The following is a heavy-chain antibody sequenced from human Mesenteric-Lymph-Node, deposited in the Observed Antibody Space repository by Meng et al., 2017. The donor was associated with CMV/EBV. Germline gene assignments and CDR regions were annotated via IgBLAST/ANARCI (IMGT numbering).Heavy chain of an antibody. D-gene: IGHD3-16*01. Sequence: GESLKISCSASGFTFSTFAMHWVRQAPGKGLEWVAVISNDGSNKYYADSVKGRFTISRDNSKNTLYLQMNSLRVEDTSIYYCACLWEGGYWGQGTLVTVSS. V-gene: IGHV3-30*04. J-gene: IGHJ4*02. CDR1: GFTFSTFA. CDR2: ISNDGSNK. CDR3: ACLWEGGY.